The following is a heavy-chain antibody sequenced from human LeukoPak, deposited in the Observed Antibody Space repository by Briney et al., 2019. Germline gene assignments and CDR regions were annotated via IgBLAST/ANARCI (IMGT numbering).Heavy chain of an antibody. Sequence: ASVKVSCKASGYTFTVYYMHWVRQAPGQGLEWMGWINPNSGGTNYAQKFQGRVTMTRDTSISTAYMELSRLRSDDTAVYYCARAPRIAAAGSGWFDPWGQGTLVTVSS. CDR1: GYTFTVYY. V-gene: IGHV1-2*02. CDR3: ARAPRIAAAGSGWFDP. J-gene: IGHJ5*02. D-gene: IGHD6-13*01. CDR2: INPNSGGT.